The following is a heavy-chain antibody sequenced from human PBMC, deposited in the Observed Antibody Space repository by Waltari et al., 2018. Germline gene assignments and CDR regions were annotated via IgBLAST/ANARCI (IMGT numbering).Heavy chain of an antibody. Sequence: EVQLVESGGGLVQPGGSLRLSCAASGFTFSSYAMSWVRQAPGKGLEWVSAIGGSGGSTYYADSVKGRFTISRDNSKNTLYLQMNSLRAEDTAVYYCAKDGYDYIWGSYLFDYWGQGTLVTVSS. D-gene: IGHD3-16*02. CDR2: IGGSGGST. CDR3: AKDGYDYIWGSYLFDY. V-gene: IGHV3-23*04. CDR1: GFTFSSYA. J-gene: IGHJ4*02.